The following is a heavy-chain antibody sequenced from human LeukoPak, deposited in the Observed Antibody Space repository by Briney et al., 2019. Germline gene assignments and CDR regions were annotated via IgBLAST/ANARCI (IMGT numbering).Heavy chain of an antibody. V-gene: IGHV3-7*04. Sequence: GGSLRLSCAASGFTFSRYWMSWVRQAPGKGLEGVPNIKQDGSEKYYVDSVKGRFTISRDNAKNSLYLQMNSLRAEDTAEYYYAGGGYGYNSVGVPFDFGGKGTLVTVSS. J-gene: IGHJ4*02. CDR1: GFTFSRYW. CDR2: IKQDGSEK. D-gene: IGHD5-24*01. CDR3: AGGGYGYNSVGVPFDF.